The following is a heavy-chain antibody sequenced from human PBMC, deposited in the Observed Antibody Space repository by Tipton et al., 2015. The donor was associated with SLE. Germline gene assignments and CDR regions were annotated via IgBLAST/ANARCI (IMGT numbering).Heavy chain of an antibody. V-gene: IGHV3-30*02. CDR1: GYTFSTYW. CDR2: IRYDGSNK. CDR3: AKDPRKQWLVGGGMDV. Sequence: SLRLSCEGSGYTFSTYWMHWVRQAPGKGLEWVAFIRYDGSNKYYADSVKGRFTISRDNSKNTLYLQMNSLRAEDTAVYYCAKDPRKQWLVGGGMDVWGQGTTVTVSS. J-gene: IGHJ6*02. D-gene: IGHD6-19*01.